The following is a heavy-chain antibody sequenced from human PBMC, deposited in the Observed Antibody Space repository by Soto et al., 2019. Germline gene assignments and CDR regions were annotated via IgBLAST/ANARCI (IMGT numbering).Heavy chain of an antibody. CDR1: GGSISSGGYS. V-gene: IGHV4-30-2*01. CDR3: ARDGRDGYNYGMDV. Sequence: QLQLQESGSGLVKPSQTLSLTCGVSGGSISSGGYSWSWIRQPPGKGLEWIGYIYHSGKTYYNPSLKSRVTISVDRSKNQFSLKLSSVTAADTAVYYCARDGRDGYNYGMDVWGQGTTVTVSS. D-gene: IGHD2-15*01. CDR2: IYHSGKT. J-gene: IGHJ6*02.